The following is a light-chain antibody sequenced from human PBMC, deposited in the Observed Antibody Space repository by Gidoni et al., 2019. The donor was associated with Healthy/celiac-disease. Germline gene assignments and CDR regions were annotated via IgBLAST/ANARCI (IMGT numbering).Light chain of an antibody. CDR3: QQSYSTLFT. CDR2: AAS. V-gene: IGKV1-39*01. CDR1: QSISSY. J-gene: IGKJ3*01. Sequence: ITCRASQSISSYLNWYQQKPGKAPKLLIYAASSLQSGVPTRFSGSGSGTDFTLTISSLQPEDFATYYCQQSYSTLFTFGPGTKVDIK.